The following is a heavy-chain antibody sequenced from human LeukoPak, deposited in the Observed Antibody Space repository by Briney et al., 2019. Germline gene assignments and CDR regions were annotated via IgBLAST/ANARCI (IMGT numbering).Heavy chain of an antibody. Sequence: PSETLSLTCTVPGGSISSYYWSWIRQPPGKGLEWIGYIYYSGSTNYNPSLKSRVTISVDTSKNQFSLKLSSVTAADTAVYYCARSAAADLFYYYYGMDVWGQGTTVTVSS. CDR3: ARSAAADLFYYYYGMDV. CDR1: GGSISSYY. J-gene: IGHJ6*02. V-gene: IGHV4-59*08. D-gene: IGHD6-13*01. CDR2: IYYSGST.